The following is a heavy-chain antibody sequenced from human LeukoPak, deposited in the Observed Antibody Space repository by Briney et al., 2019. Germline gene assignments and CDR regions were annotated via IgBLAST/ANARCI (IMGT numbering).Heavy chain of an antibody. CDR1: GYTFTSYG. D-gene: IGHD2-2*01. V-gene: IGHV1-18*01. CDR3: ARGYCSSTSCYGPSGWFDP. CDR2: ISAYNGNT. J-gene: IGHJ5*02. Sequence: ASVKVSCKASGYTFTSYGISWVRQAPGQGLEWMGWISAYNGNTNYAQKLQGRVTMTTDTSTTTAYMELRSLRSDDTAVYCCARGYCSSTSCYGPSGWFDPWGQGTLVTVSS.